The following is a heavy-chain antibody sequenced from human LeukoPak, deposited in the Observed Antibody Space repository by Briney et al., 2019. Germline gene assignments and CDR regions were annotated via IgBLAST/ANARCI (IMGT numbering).Heavy chain of an antibody. CDR1: GGSFSGYY. CDR2: IYYSGST. J-gene: IGHJ4*02. D-gene: IGHD6-13*01. CDR3: ARLVGSNWYHEVLLARDS. V-gene: IGHV4-59*08. Sequence: SETLSLTCAVYGGSFSGYYWSWIRQPPGKGLEWIGYIYYSGSTNYNPSLKSRVTISVDTSKNQFSLKLSSVTAADTAVYYCARLVGSNWYHEVLLARDSWGQGTLVTVSS.